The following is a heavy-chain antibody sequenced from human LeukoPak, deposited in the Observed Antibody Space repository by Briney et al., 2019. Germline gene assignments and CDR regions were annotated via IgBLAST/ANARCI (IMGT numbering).Heavy chain of an antibody. CDR3: ARSSGSYLYFDY. J-gene: IGHJ4*02. D-gene: IGHD1-26*01. V-gene: IGHV3-66*02. CDR1: GFTVSSSY. CDR2: LYSAGTT. Sequence: GGSLRLSCAASGFTVSSSYMSWVRQAPGKGLEWVSVLYSAGTTYYADSVKGRFTISRDNSKNTLYLQTDSLRAEDTAVYYCARSSGSYLYFDYWGQGTLITVSS.